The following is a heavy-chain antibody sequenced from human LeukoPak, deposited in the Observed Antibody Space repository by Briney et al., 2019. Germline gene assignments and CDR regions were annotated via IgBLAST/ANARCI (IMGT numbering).Heavy chain of an antibody. V-gene: IGHV4-59*08. CDR2: IYYSGST. CDR3: ARLRVRGWYENAFDI. CDR1: GGSISSYY. Sequence: KSSETLSLTCTVSGGSISSYYWSWIRQPPRKGLEWIGYIYYSGSTNYNPSLKSRVTISVDTSKNQFSLKLSSVTAADTAVYYCARLRVRGWYENAFDIWGQGTMVTVSS. D-gene: IGHD6-19*01. J-gene: IGHJ3*02.